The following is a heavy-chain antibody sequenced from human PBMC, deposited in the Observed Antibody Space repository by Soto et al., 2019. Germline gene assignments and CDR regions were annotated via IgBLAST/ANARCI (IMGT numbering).Heavy chain of an antibody. CDR3: ARGVGSGSYYNQYNWFDP. CDR2: ISAYNGNT. Sequence: QVQLVQSGAEVKKPGASVKVSCKASGYTFTNYGISWGRQAPGQGLEWMGWISAYNGNTKYAQKLQCRVTMTTDTSTSTAYMELRSLRSDDTAVYYCARGVGSGSYYNQYNWFDPWGQGTLVTVSS. V-gene: IGHV1-18*01. D-gene: IGHD3-10*01. J-gene: IGHJ5*02. CDR1: GYTFTNYG.